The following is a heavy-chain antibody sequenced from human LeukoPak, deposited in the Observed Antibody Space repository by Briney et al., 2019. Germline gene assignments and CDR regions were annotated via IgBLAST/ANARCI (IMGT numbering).Heavy chain of an antibody. V-gene: IGHV4-39*01. J-gene: IGHJ4*02. CDR3: ARQNRHDSSGYYYDY. Sequence: SETLSLACTVSGGSISSSDYYWGWIRQPPGKGLEWIGSIFYRGSTYYNPSRKSLVTISVDTSKNQFFLKLSSVTAADTAVYYCARQNRHDSSGYYYDYWGQGTLVTVSS. CDR1: GGSISSSDYY. CDR2: IFYRGST. D-gene: IGHD3-22*01.